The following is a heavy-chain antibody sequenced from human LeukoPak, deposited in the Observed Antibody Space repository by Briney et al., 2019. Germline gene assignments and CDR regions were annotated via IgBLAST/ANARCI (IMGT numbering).Heavy chain of an antibody. D-gene: IGHD1-20*01. CDR2: IYSSGST. J-gene: IGHJ6*02. CDR1: AGSISSYY. Sequence: KPSETLSLTCTDSAGSISSYYWTWIRQPAGKGLEWIGRIYSSGSTNYNPSLKSRLTMSVDTSKNQFSLKLSSVTAADTAVYFCARGGITGAAVYYYGMDVWGQGTTVTVSS. V-gene: IGHV4-4*07. CDR3: ARGGITGAAVYYYGMDV.